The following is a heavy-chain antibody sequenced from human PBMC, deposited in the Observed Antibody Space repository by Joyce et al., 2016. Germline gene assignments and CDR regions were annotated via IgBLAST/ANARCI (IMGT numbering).Heavy chain of an antibody. CDR1: GASITSTRYY. CDR3: AREPGGDYFEY. J-gene: IGHJ4*02. D-gene: IGHD3-10*01. V-gene: IGHV4-39*07. CDR2: INYRGST. Sequence: QLQLQESGTGLVRPSETLSLTCSVSGASITSTRYYWGWLRQPPGKGLEWIGSINYRGSTFYNPSLKGRVTISVESSKSQFSLTLNSVTAADTAVYYCAREPGGDYFEYWGLGTLVTVSS.